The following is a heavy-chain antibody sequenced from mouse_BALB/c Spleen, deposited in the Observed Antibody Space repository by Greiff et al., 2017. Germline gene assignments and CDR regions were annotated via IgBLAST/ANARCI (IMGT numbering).Heavy chain of an antibody. CDR3: ARVPNGDYWYCDV. V-gene: IGHV2-9*02. J-gene: IGHJ1*01. Sequence: QVQLKESGPGLVAPSQSLSITCTVSGFSLTSYGVHWVRQPPGKGLEWLGVIWAGGSTNYNSALMSRLSISKDNSKSQVFLKMNSLQTDDTAMYYCARVPNGDYWYCDVWGAGTTVTVSS. CDR1: GFSLTSYG. CDR2: IWAGGST.